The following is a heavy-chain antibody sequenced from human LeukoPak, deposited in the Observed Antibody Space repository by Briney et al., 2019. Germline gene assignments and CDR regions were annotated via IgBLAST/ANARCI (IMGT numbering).Heavy chain of an antibody. D-gene: IGHD3-10*01. CDR2: INPNSGGT. CDR3: ARDSPDGSGTYYNDSPDY. CDR1: GYTFTDYY. V-gene: IGHV1-2*02. Sequence: ASVKVSCKASGYTFTDYYIHWVRQAPGQGLEWMGWINPNSGGTNSAQKFQGRVTMTRDTSVSTAYMEVSRLRSDDTAVYYCARDSPDGSGTYYNDSPDYWGQGTLVTVSS. J-gene: IGHJ4*02.